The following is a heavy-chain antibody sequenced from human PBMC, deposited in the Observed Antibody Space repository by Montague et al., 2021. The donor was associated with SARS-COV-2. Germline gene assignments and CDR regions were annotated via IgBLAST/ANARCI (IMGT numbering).Heavy chain of an antibody. V-gene: IGHV4-34*01. CDR1: GGSFSGYC. CDR2: INHSGTT. D-gene: IGHD4-23*01. J-gene: IGHJ4*02. Sequence: SETLSLTCAVYGGSFSGYCWTWIRQSPGKGLGWIAEINHSGTTNYNFNPPLRSRVTISVDTSKSQFSLKLSSVTAADTGVYYCARWDPQTLTLIGLRGKSASDYWGQGTLVTVSS. CDR3: ARWDPQTLTLIGLRGKSASDY.